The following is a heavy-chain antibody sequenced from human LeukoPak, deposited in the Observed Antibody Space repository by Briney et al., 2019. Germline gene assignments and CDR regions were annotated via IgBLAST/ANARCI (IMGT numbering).Heavy chain of an antibody. J-gene: IGHJ5*02. D-gene: IGHD1-26*01. CDR3: ARGDSGSDWFDP. V-gene: IGHV4-61*02. CDR2: IYTSGST. CDR1: GGSISSGSDY. Sequence: SETLSLTCTVSGGSISSGSDYWRWIRQPAGKGLEWIGRIYTSGSTNYNPSLKSRVTISVDTSKNQFSLKLSSVTAADTAVYYCARGDSGSDWFDPWGQGTLVTVSS.